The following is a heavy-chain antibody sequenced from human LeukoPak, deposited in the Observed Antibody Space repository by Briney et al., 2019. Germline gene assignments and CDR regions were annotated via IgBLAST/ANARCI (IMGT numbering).Heavy chain of an antibody. V-gene: IGHV4-59*01. CDR1: GDSMISYY. D-gene: IGHD2-21*01. CDR2: IHYSGST. J-gene: IGHJ3*02. CDR3: ARAPLALIVFDI. Sequence: PSETLSLTCTVSGDSMISYYWSWIRQPPGKGLEWIGYIHYSGSTNYNPSLKSRVTISVDTSKSQFSLKLSSVTAADTAMYYCARAPLALIVFDIWGQGTMVTVSS.